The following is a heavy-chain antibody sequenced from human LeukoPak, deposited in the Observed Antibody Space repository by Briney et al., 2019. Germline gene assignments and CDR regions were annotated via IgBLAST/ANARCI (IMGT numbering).Heavy chain of an antibody. CDR2: INPSGGST. Sequence: ASVKVSCKASGYTFTSYYMHWVPQAPGQGLEWMGIINPSGGSTSYALKFQGRVTMTRDTCTSTVYMELSSLRSEDTAVYYCARAPDTGPGGDWFDPWGQGTLVTVSS. CDR3: ARAPDTGPGGDWFDP. V-gene: IGHV1-46*01. J-gene: IGHJ5*02. CDR1: GYTFTSYY. D-gene: IGHD5-18*01.